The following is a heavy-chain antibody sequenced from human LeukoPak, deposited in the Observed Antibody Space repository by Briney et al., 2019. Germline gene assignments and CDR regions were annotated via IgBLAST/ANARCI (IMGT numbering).Heavy chain of an antibody. CDR1: GGSISNYY. J-gene: IGHJ5*02. CDR2: IHYSGST. Sequence: PSDILSLTRTVFGGSISNYYCNWIRQPPGKGMEWIGYIHYSGSTKYNPSLKSRVLISLDTSKNQFSLKLSYVTAADTAMYYCARGYHDVLTGLYHWFDPWGQGTLVTVSS. CDR3: ARGYHDVLTGLYHWFDP. D-gene: IGHD3-9*01. V-gene: IGHV4-59*12.